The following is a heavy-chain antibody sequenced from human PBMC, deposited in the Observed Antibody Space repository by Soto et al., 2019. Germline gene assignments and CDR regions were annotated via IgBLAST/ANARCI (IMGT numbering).Heavy chain of an antibody. Sequence: PGGSLRLSCAASDFDFSSYGIRWVRQAPGKGLEWVAASSCDGRETFYADSAKGRFTVSKEMSKNTAFLQMNALRHEDTAVYFCARDSGWPILNFDNWGQGTPVTVSS. J-gene: IGHJ4*02. V-gene: IGHV3-30*03. CDR2: SSCDGRET. CDR1: DFDFSSYG. CDR3: ARDSGWPILNFDN. D-gene: IGHD3-10*01.